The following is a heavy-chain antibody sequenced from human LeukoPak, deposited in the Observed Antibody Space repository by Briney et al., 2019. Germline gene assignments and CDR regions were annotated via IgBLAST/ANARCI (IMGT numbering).Heavy chain of an antibody. CDR2: MKPNSGGR. CDR3: ARVGAYGAYDY. CDR1: GYIFTDFY. J-gene: IGHJ4*02. D-gene: IGHD4-17*01. Sequence: GSVTVSCQSSGYIFTDFYIHWLRQAPGRGLEGMGWMKPNSGGRNYAQKLQGRVTMTSDTSISQAYMELSRLRSDDTAVYYCARVGAYGAYDYWGEGSLVSVSS. V-gene: IGHV1-2*02.